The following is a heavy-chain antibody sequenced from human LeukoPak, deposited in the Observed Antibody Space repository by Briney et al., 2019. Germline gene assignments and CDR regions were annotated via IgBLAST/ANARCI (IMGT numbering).Heavy chain of an antibody. CDR1: GFTFSNPD. CDR2: ITPSSTYI. CDR3: ARNLNSPIAVAGSDY. J-gene: IGHJ4*02. V-gene: IGHV3-21*01. Sequence: PGGSLRLSCAASGFTFSNPDMEWVRQAPGKGLEWVSSITPSSTYIYYAESMRGRFTVSRDNAKNSLYLQMNSLTAEETAVYYCARNLNSPIAVAGSDYGGQGTLVTVSS. D-gene: IGHD6-19*01.